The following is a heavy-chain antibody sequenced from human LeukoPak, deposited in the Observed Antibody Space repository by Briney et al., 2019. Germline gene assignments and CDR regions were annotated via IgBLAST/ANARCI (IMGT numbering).Heavy chain of an antibody. Sequence: SETLSLTCTVSGGSISSSSYYWGWIRQPPGKGLEWIGSIYYSGSTYHTPSLKSRVTISVDTSKNQFSLKLSSVTAADTAVYYCARNPDIVVVPAAFGFWFDPWGQGTLVIVSS. CDR2: IYYSGST. J-gene: IGHJ5*02. CDR1: GGSISSSSYY. V-gene: IGHV4-39*01. CDR3: ARNPDIVVVPAAFGFWFDP. D-gene: IGHD2-2*01.